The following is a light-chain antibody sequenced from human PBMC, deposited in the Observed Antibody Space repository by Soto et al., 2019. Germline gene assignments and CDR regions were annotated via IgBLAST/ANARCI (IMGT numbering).Light chain of an antibody. J-gene: IGKJ1*01. CDR2: KAS. CDR1: QSISTW. CDR3: QGYSNYWT. Sequence: DTQMTQSPSTLSASVGDRATIACRASQSISTWLAWYQQKPGKAPMLLLYKASSLESGVPSRFSGSGSGTQFTLTISSLHPDDFATYHCQGYSNYWTFGQGTTVEIK. V-gene: IGKV1-5*03.